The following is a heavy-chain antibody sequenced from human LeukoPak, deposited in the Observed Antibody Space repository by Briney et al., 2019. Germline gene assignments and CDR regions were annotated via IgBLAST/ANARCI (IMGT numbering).Heavy chain of an antibody. J-gene: IGHJ6*02. V-gene: IGHV4-59*08. CDR1: GGSTSSYY. CDR2: IYYSGST. CDR3: ARHAVRNYDILTGYYFFYYYYYGMDV. D-gene: IGHD3-9*01. Sequence: SETLSLTGTASGGSTSSYYWSWIRKPPGRGLEGIGYIYYSGSTTSNPSLKSRVTISVDTSKNQFSLKLSSVTAADTAVYYCARHAVRNYDILTGYYFFYYYYYGMDVWGQGTTVTVSS.